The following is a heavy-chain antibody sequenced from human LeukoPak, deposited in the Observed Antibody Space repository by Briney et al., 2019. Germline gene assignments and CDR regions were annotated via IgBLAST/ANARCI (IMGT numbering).Heavy chain of an antibody. CDR2: ISYDGRNK. Sequence: GRSLRLSCAASGFTFSNYGMHWVRQAPGGGLEWVSVISYDGRNKFYADCVKGRFTITREKSKNTLYLQMNSLRAEDTAMYYCAKNSGSTALWGQGTLVTVSS. CDR3: AKNSGSTAL. V-gene: IGHV3-30*18. J-gene: IGHJ1*01. CDR1: GFTFSNYG. D-gene: IGHD1-26*01.